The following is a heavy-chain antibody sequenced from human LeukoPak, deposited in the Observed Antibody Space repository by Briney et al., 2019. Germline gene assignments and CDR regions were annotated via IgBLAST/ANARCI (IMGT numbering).Heavy chain of an antibody. V-gene: IGHV4-34*01. CDR2: INHSGST. CDR3: ARDCVGAYYDFWSGYQYYFDY. D-gene: IGHD3-3*01. J-gene: IGHJ4*02. CDR1: GGSLSGYY. Sequence: SETLSLTCAVYGGSLSGYYWSWIRQPPGKGLEWIGEINHSGSTNYNPSLKSRVTISVDTSKNQFSLKLSSVTAADTAVYYCARDCVGAYYDFWSGYQYYFDYWGQGTLVTVSS.